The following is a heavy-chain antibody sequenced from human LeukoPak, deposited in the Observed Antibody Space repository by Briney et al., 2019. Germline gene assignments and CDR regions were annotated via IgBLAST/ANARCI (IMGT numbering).Heavy chain of an antibody. CDR3: ARDTAYTAMASDDAFDI. Sequence: EASAKVSCKASGYTFTGYYMHWVRQAPGQGLEWMGWINPNSGGTNYAQKFQGRVTMTRDTSISTAYMELSRLRSDDTAVYYCARDTAYTAMASDDAFDIWGQGTMVTVSS. J-gene: IGHJ3*02. CDR2: INPNSGGT. CDR1: GYTFTGYY. D-gene: IGHD5-18*01. V-gene: IGHV1-2*02.